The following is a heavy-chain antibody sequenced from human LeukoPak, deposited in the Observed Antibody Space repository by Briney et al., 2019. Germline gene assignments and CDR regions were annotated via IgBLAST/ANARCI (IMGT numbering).Heavy chain of an antibody. CDR3: VSFYETY. CDR2: ISSSSSYI. Sequence: PGGSLRLSCAASGFTFSNAYMNWVRQAPGKGLEWVSSISSSSSYIYYADSVKGRFTISRDNAKNTVYLQMNSLRAEDTAVYYCVSFYETYWGRGTLVTVSS. J-gene: IGHJ4*02. V-gene: IGHV3-21*01. CDR1: GFTFSNAY. D-gene: IGHD2/OR15-2a*01.